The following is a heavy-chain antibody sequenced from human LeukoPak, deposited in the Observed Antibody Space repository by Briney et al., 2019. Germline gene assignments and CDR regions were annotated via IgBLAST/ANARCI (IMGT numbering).Heavy chain of an antibody. Sequence: GTSLRLSCAASGYTFTDHGMHWVRQAPGKGLEWVADIWFDGSQQYYADAVKGRFTISRDISKSILYLQMNSLRAKDTGVYYCARDLAAARLDFRGQGTLVTVSS. D-gene: IGHD6-6*01. CDR3: ARDLAAARLDF. V-gene: IGHV3-33*01. CDR1: GYTFTDHG. J-gene: IGHJ4*02. CDR2: IWFDGSQQ.